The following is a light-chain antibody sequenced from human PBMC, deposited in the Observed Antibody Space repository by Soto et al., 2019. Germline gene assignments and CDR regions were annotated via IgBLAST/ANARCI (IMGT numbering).Light chain of an antibody. CDR3: QQHKSYPVT. V-gene: IGKV1-5*03. J-gene: IGKJ5*01. Sequence: PMTQYPSTLSASVGDRVIITCRASQSVSSWLAWYQHKPGKAPKLLIHTVSRLESAVPYRFSGSGSGTAFTLTISSLQPDDIATYYYQQHKSYPVTFGEGTRVDI. CDR2: TVS. CDR1: QSVSSW.